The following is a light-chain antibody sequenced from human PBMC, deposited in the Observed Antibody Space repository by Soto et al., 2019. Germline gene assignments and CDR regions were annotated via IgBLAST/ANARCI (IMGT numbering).Light chain of an antibody. CDR2: GNS. CDR1: SSNIWANYD. V-gene: IGLV1-40*01. CDR3: QSYDSSLSGFVV. Sequence: QSVLTQPPSVSWAPGQTVTIACTGSSSNIWANYDVHWYQQLPGTAPKLLIYGNSNRPSGVPDRFSGSKSGTSASLAITGLQAEDEADYYCQSYDSSLSGFVVFGGGTKLTVL. J-gene: IGLJ2*01.